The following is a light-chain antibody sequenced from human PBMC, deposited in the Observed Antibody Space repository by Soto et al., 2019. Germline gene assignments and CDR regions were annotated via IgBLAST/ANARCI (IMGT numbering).Light chain of an antibody. CDR1: QSVSNN. J-gene: IGKJ1*01. CDR3: QQYNVWPPWT. CDR2: GAS. Sequence: EMVTTQSPATLSVSPGEKATLSCRASQSVSNNLAWYQQRPGQAPRLLIYGASTRATGVPARFSGSGSGTDFTLTISSLQSEDFAVYYCQQYNVWPPWTFGQGTKVDNK. V-gene: IGKV3-15*01.